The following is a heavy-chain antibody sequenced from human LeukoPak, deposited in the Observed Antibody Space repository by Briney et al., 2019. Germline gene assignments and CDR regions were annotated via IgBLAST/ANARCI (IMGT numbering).Heavy chain of an antibody. CDR3: ALKPGFIEVAGTDY. V-gene: IGHV1-2*02. CDR2: INPNSGGT. CDR1: GYTFTGYY. Sequence: ASVKVSCKASGYTFTGYYMHWVRQAPGQGLEWMGWINPNSGGTNYAQKFQGRVTMTRDTSISTAYMELNRLRSDDTAVYYCALKPGFIEVAGTDYWGQGTLVTVSS. D-gene: IGHD6-19*01. J-gene: IGHJ4*02.